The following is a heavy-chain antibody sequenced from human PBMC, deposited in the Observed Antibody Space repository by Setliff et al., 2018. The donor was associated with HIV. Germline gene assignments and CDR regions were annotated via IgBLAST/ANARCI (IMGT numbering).Heavy chain of an antibody. D-gene: IGHD3-10*01. J-gene: IGHJ3*01. V-gene: IGHV3-21*01. CDR2: LSNSSRYY. CDR1: GFLFNRYS. Sequence: PGGSLRLSCSASGFLFNRYSLNWVRQVPGRGPEWVASLSNSSRYYWVKARYGDSVRGRFTISGDYAKNSVYLQMNSLRVEDSAVYYCAREVLRGGDDAFGLWGRGTVVTVSS. CDR3: AREVLRGGDDAFGL.